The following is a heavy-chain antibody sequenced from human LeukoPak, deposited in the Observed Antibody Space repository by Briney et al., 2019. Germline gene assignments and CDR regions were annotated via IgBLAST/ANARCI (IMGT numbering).Heavy chain of an antibody. V-gene: IGHV4-59*01. CDR1: GGSISSYF. D-gene: IGHD1-1*01. CDR2: IYYSGST. J-gene: IGHJ4*02. Sequence: SETLSLTCTVSGGSISSYFWSWIRQPPGKGLEWIGYIYYSGSTNYNPSLKSRVTISVDTSKNQFSLKLSSVTAADTAVYYCARGTTANDYWGQGTLVTVSS. CDR3: ARGTTANDY.